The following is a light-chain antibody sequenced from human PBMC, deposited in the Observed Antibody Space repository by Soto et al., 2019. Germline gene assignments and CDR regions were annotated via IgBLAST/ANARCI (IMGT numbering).Light chain of an antibody. CDR3: SSYTSSSTPYV. J-gene: IGLJ1*01. CDR2: DVT. V-gene: IGLV2-14*01. Sequence: QSVLTQPASVSGSPGQSITISCTGTSSDVGGYNYVSWYQQHPVKALKLMIYDVTNRPSGVSDRFSGSKSDNTASLTISGLQAEDEADYYCSSYTSSSTPYVFGTGTKVTVL. CDR1: SSDVGGYNY.